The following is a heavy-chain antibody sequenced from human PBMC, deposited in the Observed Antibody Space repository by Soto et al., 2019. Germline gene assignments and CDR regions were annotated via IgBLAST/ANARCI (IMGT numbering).Heavy chain of an antibody. J-gene: IGHJ2*01. D-gene: IGHD6-13*01. V-gene: IGHV3-74*01. CDR2: INSAGSST. Sequence: EVQLVESGGGLVQPGGSLRLSCAASGFTFSSYWMHWVRQAPGKGLVWVSFINSAGSSTIYADSVKGRFTISRDNAKNTLYLQMNSVRAEDTAVYNCARVSGDSSTRYFDLWGRGTLVTVSS. CDR3: ARVSGDSSTRYFDL. CDR1: GFTFSSYW.